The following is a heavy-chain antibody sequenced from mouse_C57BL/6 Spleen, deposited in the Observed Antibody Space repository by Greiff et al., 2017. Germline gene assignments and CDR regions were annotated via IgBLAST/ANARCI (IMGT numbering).Heavy chain of an antibody. D-gene: IGHD1-1*01. CDR1: GYSITSGYY. CDR3: ARVYYGSSLGGYFDV. V-gene: IGHV3-6*01. Sequence: EVKLMESGPGLVKPSQSLSLTCSVTGYSITSGYYWNWIRQFPGNKLEWMGYISYDGSNNYNPSLKNRISITRDTSNNQFFLKLNSVTTEDTATYYCARVYYGSSLGGYFDVWGTGTTVTVSS. J-gene: IGHJ1*03. CDR2: ISYDGSN.